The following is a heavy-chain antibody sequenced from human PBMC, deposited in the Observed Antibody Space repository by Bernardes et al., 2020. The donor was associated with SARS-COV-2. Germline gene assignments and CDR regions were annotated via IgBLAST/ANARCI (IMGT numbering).Heavy chain of an antibody. CDR3: ERTRTTISTAGIPVDY. CDR2: INPNTGGT. V-gene: IGHV1-2*02. D-gene: IGHD6-13*01. CDR1: GYTFTGYF. J-gene: IGHJ4*02. Sequence: ASVKVSCKASGYTFTGYFIHWVRQAPGQRLEWMGWINPNTGGTNYVQKFQGRVTMTRDTSITTAYMELSRLGSDDTAIYFCERTRTTISTAGIPVDYWGQGTLVTVSS.